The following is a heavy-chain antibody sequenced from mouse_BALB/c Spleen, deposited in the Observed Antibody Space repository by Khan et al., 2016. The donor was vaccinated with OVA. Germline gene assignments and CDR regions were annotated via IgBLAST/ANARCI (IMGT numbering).Heavy chain of an antibody. J-gene: IGHJ3*01. D-gene: IGHD2-14*01. V-gene: IGHV1-4*01. CDR2: INPTSTYT. CDR3: AREGAYYRSDGWFAY. Sequence: QVHVKQSGTELARPGASVKMSCKASGYTFTSYTMHRVKQRPGQGLEWIGYINPTSTYTNYNQKFKDKATLTADKSSITAYMQLSSLTSEDSAVYYCAREGAYYRSDGWFAYWGQGTLVTVSA. CDR1: GYTFTSYT.